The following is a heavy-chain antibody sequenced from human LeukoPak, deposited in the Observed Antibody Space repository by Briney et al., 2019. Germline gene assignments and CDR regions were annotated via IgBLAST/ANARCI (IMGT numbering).Heavy chain of an antibody. CDR2: INPSGGST. V-gene: IGHV1-46*01. J-gene: IGHJ4*02. CDR3: ASPGNWGFMLKY. Sequence: RASVKVSCKASRYTFTSYYMHWVRQAPGQGLEWMGIINPSGGSTSYAQKFQGRVTMTRDTSTSTVYMELSSLRSEDTAVYYCASPGNWGFMLKYWGQGTLVTVSS. D-gene: IGHD7-27*01. CDR1: RYTFTSYY.